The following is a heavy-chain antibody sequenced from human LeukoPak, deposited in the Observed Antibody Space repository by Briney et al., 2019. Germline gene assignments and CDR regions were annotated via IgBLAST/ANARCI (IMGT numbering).Heavy chain of an antibody. CDR1: GGSISSGSYY. CDR3: ARYDCWSGYLRY. J-gene: IGHJ4*02. V-gene: IGHV4-61*02. D-gene: IGHD3-3*01. CDR2: IYTSGST. Sequence: SETLSLTCTVSGGSISSGSYYWSWIRQPAGKGLEWIGRIYTSGSTNYNPSLKSRVTISVDTSKNQFSLKLSSVTAADTAVYYCARYDCWSGYLRYWGQGTLVTVSS.